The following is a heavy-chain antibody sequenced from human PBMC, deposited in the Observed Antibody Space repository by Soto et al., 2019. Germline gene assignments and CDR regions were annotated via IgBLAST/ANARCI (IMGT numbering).Heavy chain of an antibody. CDR3: AKDLKGDGYNSY. D-gene: IGHD5-12*01. Sequence: GGSLRLSCAASGFTFSSYGMHWVRQAPGKGLEWVAVISYDGSNKYYADSVKGRFTISRDNSKNTLYLQMNSLRAEDTAVYYCAKDLKGDGYNSYWGQGTLVTVSS. CDR1: GFTFSSYG. V-gene: IGHV3-30*18. CDR2: ISYDGSNK. J-gene: IGHJ4*02.